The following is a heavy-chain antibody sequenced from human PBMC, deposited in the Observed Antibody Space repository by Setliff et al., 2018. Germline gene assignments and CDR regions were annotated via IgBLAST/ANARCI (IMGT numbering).Heavy chain of an antibody. V-gene: IGHV4-61*09. CDR3: ARARSIAAADTFDY. J-gene: IGHJ4*01. CDR2: IYTSGSS. Sequence: PSETLSLTCTVSGGSISSGSYYWSWIRQPAGKGLEWIGHIYTSGSSYYNPSLKSRVTILVDTSRNQFSLEVTSVTASDTAVYYCARARSIAAADTFDYWGQGTLVTVSS. D-gene: IGHD6-13*01. CDR1: GGSISSGSYY.